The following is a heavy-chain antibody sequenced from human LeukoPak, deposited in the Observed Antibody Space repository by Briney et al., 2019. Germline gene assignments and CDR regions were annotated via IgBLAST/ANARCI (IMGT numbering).Heavy chain of an antibody. V-gene: IGHV3-30*03. D-gene: IGHD3-16*01. CDR1: GFTFITYG. CDR3: AREGGLGWYLDL. Sequence: GTSLRLSCAASGFTFITYGIHWVRQAPGKGLEWVAVISYGDGRAKFYADSVKGRFTISRDNSKNTLYLQMNSLRAEDTAVYYCAREGGLGWYLDLWGRGTLVTVSS. CDR2: ISYGDGRAK. J-gene: IGHJ2*01.